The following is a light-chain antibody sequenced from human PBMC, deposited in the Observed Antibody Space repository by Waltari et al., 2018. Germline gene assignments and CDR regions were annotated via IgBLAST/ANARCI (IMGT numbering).Light chain of an antibody. CDR1: VLGQKY. J-gene: IGLJ3*02. CDR2: RDS. V-gene: IGLV3-27*01. Sequence: SFELRQPSSVSVSPGQTAKTTCPGAVLGQKYGRWIQQKPGQAPVLVIFRDSERPPGIPERFSGSSSGTTVTLTITGVQVEDEADYYCYSAADNSRVFGGGTKLTVL. CDR3: YSAADNSRV.